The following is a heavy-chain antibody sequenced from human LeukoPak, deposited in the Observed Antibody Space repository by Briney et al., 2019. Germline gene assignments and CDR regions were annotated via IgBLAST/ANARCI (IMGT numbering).Heavy chain of an antibody. D-gene: IGHD1-1*01. CDR3: ARVGDWNDLVY. V-gene: IGHV4-59*01. CDR1: GGSISPYY. Sequence: SETLSLTCTVSGGSISPYYWSWIRQIPGKGLEWIGYILYSGTTTNYNPSLKSRVTISVDTPKNQFSLKLSSVTAADTAVYYCARVGDWNDLVYWGQGTLVTVSS. J-gene: IGHJ4*02. CDR2: ILYSGTTT.